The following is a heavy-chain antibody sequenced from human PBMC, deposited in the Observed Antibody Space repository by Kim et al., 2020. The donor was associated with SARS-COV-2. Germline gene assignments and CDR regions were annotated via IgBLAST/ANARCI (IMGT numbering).Heavy chain of an antibody. J-gene: IGHJ5*02. V-gene: IGHV1-69*01. CDR3: ARGFHSSSWLYNWFDP. D-gene: IGHD6-13*01. Sequence: KFQGRVTITADESTSTAYMELSSLRSEDTAVYYCARGFHSSSWLYNWFDPWGQGTLVTVSS.